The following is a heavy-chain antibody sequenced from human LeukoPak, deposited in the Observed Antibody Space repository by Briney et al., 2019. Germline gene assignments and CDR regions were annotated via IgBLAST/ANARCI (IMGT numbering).Heavy chain of an antibody. CDR1: GFTFSSYA. J-gene: IGHJ4*02. V-gene: IGHV3-23*01. Sequence: GGSLRLYCAASGFTFSSYAMSWVRQAPGKGLEWVSAISGSGGSTYYADSVKGRFTISRDNSKNTLYLQMNSLRAEDTAVYYCATDVLRFLEWLSLFNYFDYWGQGTLVTVSS. CDR2: ISGSGGST. CDR3: ATDVLRFLEWLSLFNYFDY. D-gene: IGHD3-3*01.